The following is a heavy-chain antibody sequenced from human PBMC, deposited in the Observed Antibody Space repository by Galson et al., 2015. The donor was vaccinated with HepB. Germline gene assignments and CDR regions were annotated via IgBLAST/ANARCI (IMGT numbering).Heavy chain of an antibody. J-gene: IGHJ4*02. CDR2: ISYDGSNK. Sequence: SLRLSCAASGFTFSSYAMHWVRQAPGKGLEWVAVISYDGSNKYYADSVKGRFTISRDNSKNTLYLQMNSLRAEDTAVYYCARDPSYYYDSSGYYYWGQGTLVTVSS. D-gene: IGHD3-22*01. V-gene: IGHV3-30-3*01. CDR3: ARDPSYYYDSSGYYY. CDR1: GFTFSSYA.